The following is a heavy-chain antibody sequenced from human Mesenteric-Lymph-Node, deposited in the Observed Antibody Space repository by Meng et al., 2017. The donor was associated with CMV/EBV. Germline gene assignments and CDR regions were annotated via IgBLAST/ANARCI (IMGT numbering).Heavy chain of an antibody. D-gene: IGHD6-19*01. J-gene: IGHJ4*02. CDR1: GGSITTSSHY. Sequence: SETLSLTCTVAGGSITTSSHYWGWIRQSPGKGLEWIGEINHSGSTNYNPSLKSRVTISVDTSKNQFSLKLSSVTAADTAVYYCARAHSSGWTTVGYWGQGTLVTVSS. CDR2: INHSGST. CDR3: ARAHSSGWTTVGY. V-gene: IGHV4-39*07.